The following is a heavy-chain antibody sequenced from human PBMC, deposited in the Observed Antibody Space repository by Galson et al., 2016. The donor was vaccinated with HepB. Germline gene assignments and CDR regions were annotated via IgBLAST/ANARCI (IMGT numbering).Heavy chain of an antibody. CDR1: GFAFSSHW. Sequence: SLRLSCAAPGFAFSSHWMHWVRQDLGKGLVWVSRINSDGTISNYADSVKGRFTISRENSKNSLYLQMNSLTAGDTAVYYCARGKFDCSGGTCHYYGMDVWGKGTTVTVSS. CDR2: INSDGTIS. J-gene: IGHJ6*04. CDR3: ARGKFDCSGGTCHYYGMDV. D-gene: IGHD2-15*01. V-gene: IGHV3-74*01.